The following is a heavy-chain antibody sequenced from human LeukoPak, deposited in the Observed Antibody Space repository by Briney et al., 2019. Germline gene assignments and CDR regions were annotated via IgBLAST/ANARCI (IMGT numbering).Heavy chain of an antibody. J-gene: IGHJ6*03. D-gene: IGHD2-2*02. CDR2: ISAYNGHT. CDR1: GYTFTSYG. V-gene: IGHV1-18*01. CDR3: VRDGHRLYDCYYYYMDV. Sequence: ASVKVSCKASGYTFTSYGISWVRQAPGQRLEWMGWISAYNGHTNYTQKLQGRVTMTTDTSTSTAYMELRSLRSDDTAVYFCVRDGHRLYDCYYYYMDVWGKGTTVTVSS.